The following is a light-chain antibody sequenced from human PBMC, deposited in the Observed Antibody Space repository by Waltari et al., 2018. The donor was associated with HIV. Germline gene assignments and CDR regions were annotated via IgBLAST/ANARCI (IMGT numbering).Light chain of an antibody. CDR3: QKYNSAPLT. Sequence: DIQMTPSPSSLSASVGDSVTITCRASQGISTHLAWYQQKPGKVPKLLIYAASTLQSEVPSRFSGSGSGTDVTRTISSLQPEDVATYYWQKYNSAPLTFGGGTKVE. CDR2: AAS. J-gene: IGKJ4*01. V-gene: IGKV1-27*01. CDR1: QGISTH.